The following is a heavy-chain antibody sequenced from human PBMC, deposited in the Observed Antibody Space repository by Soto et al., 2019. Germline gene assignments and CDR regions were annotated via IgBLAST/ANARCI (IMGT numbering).Heavy chain of an antibody. J-gene: IGHJ4*02. Sequence: SETQSLTSTVSGGYIRSSNWWSWVRQPPGKGLEWIGEIYHSGSTNYNPSLKSRVTISVDKSKNQFSLKLSSVTAADTAMYYCARTTAMAPFDYWGQGTLVTVSS. D-gene: IGHD5-18*01. CDR3: ARTTAMAPFDY. CDR2: IYHSGST. CDR1: GGYIRSSNW. V-gene: IGHV4-4*02.